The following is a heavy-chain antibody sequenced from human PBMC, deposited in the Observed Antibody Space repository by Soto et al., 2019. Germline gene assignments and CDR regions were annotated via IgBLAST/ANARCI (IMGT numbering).Heavy chain of an antibody. CDR2: MTSDGSSK. CDR1: GFAFNSHS. J-gene: IGHJ5*02. CDR3: ARDRVIRYTGYELDL. V-gene: IGHV3-30-3*01. D-gene: IGHD3-9*01. Sequence: QMQLLESEGGAVQPGKALRLSCAASGFAFNSHSMHWVRQAPGKGLEWLALMTSDGSSKFYADSVKGRCTISRDNSKNTLYLEMNSLRSEDTAVYYCARDRVIRYTGYELDLWGQGTLVTVSS.